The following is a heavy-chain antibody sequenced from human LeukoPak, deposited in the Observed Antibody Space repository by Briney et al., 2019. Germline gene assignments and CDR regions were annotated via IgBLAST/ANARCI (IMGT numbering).Heavy chain of an antibody. CDR2: IIPIFGTA. J-gene: IGHJ4*02. V-gene: IGHV1-69*01. CDR3: ARRGYYDTRARLDY. Sequence: SSVKVSCKASGGTFSSYAISWVRQAHGQGLEWMGGIIPIFGTANYAQKFQGRVTITADESTSTAYMELSSLRSEDTAVYYCARRGYYDTRARLDYWGQGTLVTVSS. CDR1: GGTFSSYA. D-gene: IGHD3-22*01.